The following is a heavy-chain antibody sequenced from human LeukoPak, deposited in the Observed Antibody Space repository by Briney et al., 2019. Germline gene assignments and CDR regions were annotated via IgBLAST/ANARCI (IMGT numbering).Heavy chain of an antibody. CDR3: AKGTGYYDSSGYYYTDYNAFDI. D-gene: IGHD3-22*01. V-gene: IGHV3-30*02. Sequence: YYLDSVKGRFTISRDNSKNTLYLQMNSLRAEDTAMYYFAKGTGYYDSSGYYYTDYNAFDIWGQGTMVTVSS. J-gene: IGHJ3*02.